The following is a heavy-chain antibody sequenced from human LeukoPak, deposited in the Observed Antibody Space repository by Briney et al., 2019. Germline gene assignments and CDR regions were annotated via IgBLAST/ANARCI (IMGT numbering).Heavy chain of an antibody. D-gene: IGHD6-19*01. V-gene: IGHV4-38-2*01. Sequence: SETLSLTCAVSGYAISSGYYLGWIRQPPGKGLEWIGSIYQRGSTYYNPSLKSRVTISVDTSKNQSSLKLSSVNAPDRAVYYCARALGGGYSSGWYYFDYWGQGPLVPVSS. CDR1: GYAISSGYY. CDR2: IYQRGST. J-gene: IGHJ4*02. CDR3: ARALGGGYSSGWYYFDY.